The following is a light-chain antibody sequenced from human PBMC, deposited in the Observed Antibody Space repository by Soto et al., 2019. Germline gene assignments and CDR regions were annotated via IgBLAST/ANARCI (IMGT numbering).Light chain of an antibody. CDR1: SSDVGGYDY. J-gene: IGLJ1*01. CDR3: SSYSISTAYL. CDR2: EVS. V-gene: IGLV2-14*01. Sequence: QSALTQPASVSGSPGQSITISCTGTSSDVGGYDYVSWYQLHPGKAPKLMVFEVSNRPSGVSYRFSGSKSGNTASLTISGLHDEDEDDYCCSSYSISTAYLFGTGTKVTVL.